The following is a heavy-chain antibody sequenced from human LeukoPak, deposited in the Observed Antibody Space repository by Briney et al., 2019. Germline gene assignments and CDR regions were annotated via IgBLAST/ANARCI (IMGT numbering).Heavy chain of an antibody. CDR1: GFTVSSNY. Sequence: PGGSLRLSCAASGFTVSSNYMSWVRQAPGKGLEWVSVIYAGGSTYYADSVKGRFTISRDNSKNTLYLQMNSLRAEDTAVYYCASWTYYYHSSGYYWGQGTLVTVS. D-gene: IGHD3-22*01. CDR2: IYAGGST. V-gene: IGHV3-53*01. CDR3: ASWTYYYHSSGYY. J-gene: IGHJ4*02.